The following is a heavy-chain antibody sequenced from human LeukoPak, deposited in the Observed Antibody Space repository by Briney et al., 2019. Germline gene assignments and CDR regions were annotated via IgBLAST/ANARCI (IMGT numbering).Heavy chain of an antibody. Sequence: SETLSLTCTVSGYSISSGYYWGWIRQPPGKGLKWIGSIYHSGNTYYNPSLKSRVTISVDTSNNQFSLKLSSVTAADTAVYYCARGLGSCSGDSCRYYYYYMDVWGKGTTVTVSS. CDR1: GYSISSGYY. V-gene: IGHV4-38-2*02. CDR3: ARGLGSCSGDSCRYYYYYMDV. J-gene: IGHJ6*03. D-gene: IGHD2-15*01. CDR2: IYHSGNT.